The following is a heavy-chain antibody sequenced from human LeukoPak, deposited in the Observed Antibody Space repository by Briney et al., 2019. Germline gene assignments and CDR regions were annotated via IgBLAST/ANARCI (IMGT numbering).Heavy chain of an antibody. CDR3: ARDIVVVPAEAPYYSYMDV. Sequence: GASVKVSCKASGYTFTSYGISWVRQAPGQGVEWMGWISAYNGNTNYAQKLQGRVTMTTNTSTSTAYMELRSLRFDDTAVYYCARDIVVVPAEAPYYSYMDVWGKGTTVTVSS. V-gene: IGHV1-18*01. J-gene: IGHJ6*03. CDR2: ISAYNGNT. CDR1: GYTFTSYG. D-gene: IGHD2-2*01.